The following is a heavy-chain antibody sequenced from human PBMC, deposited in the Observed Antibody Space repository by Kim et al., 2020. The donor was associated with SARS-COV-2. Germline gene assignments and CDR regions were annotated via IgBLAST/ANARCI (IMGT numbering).Heavy chain of an antibody. V-gene: IGHV1-69*13. CDR2: IIPIFGTA. Sequence: SVKVSCKASGGTFSSYAISWVRQAPGQGLEWMGGIIPIFGTANYAQKFQGRVTITADESTSTAYMELSSLRSEDTAVYYCARGVGTTGGLGDYYYGMDVWGQGTTVTVSS. D-gene: IGHD4-17*01. J-gene: IGHJ6*02. CDR1: GGTFSSYA. CDR3: ARGVGTTGGLGDYYYGMDV.